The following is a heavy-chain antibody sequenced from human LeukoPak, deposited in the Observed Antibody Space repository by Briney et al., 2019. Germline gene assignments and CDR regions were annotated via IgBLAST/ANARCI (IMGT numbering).Heavy chain of an antibody. CDR3: ARGVLVVVPAARGWFDP. CDR1: GYTFTGYY. D-gene: IGHD2-2*01. V-gene: IGHV1-69*13. J-gene: IGHJ5*02. CDR2: IIPIFGTA. Sequence: SVKVSCKASGYTFTGYYMHWVRQAPGQGLEWMGGIIPIFGTANYAQKFQGRVTITADESTSTAYMELSSLRSEDTAVYYCARGVLVVVPAARGWFDPWGQGTLVTVSS.